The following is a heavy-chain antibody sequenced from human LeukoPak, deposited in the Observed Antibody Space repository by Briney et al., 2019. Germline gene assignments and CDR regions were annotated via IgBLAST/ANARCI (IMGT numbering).Heavy chain of an antibody. CDR3: AGGRLYYDSSGLDAFDI. J-gene: IGHJ3*02. V-gene: IGHV4-30-2*01. CDR1: GGSISSGGYS. D-gene: IGHD3-22*01. CDR2: IYHSGST. Sequence: SQTLSLTCAVSGGSISSGGYSWSWIRQPPGKGLEWIGYIYHSGSTYYNPSLKSRVTISVDRSKNQFSLKLSSVTAADTAVYYCAGGRLYYDSSGLDAFDIWGQGTMVTVSS.